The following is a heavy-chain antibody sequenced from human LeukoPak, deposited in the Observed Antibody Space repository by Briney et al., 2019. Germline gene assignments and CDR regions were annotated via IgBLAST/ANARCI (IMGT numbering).Heavy chain of an antibody. CDR2: INHSGST. J-gene: IGHJ4*02. D-gene: IGHD3-22*01. Sequence: SETLSLTCAVYGGSFSGYYWSWIRQPPGKGLEWIGEINHSGSTNYNPSLKSRVTISVDTSKNQFSLKLSSVTAADTAVYYCARGLGKYYDSSGYGYWGQGTLVTVSS. V-gene: IGHV4-34*01. CDR3: ARGLGKYYDSSGYGY. CDR1: GGSFSGYY.